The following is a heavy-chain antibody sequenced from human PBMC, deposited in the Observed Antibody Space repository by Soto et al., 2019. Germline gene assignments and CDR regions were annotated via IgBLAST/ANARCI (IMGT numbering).Heavy chain of an antibody. D-gene: IGHD2-21*02. CDR1: GYTFTSYY. CDR2: INPSGGST. Sequence: VAPVKVSCKASGYTFTSYYMHWVRQAPGQGLEWMGIINPSGGSTSYAQKFQGRVTMTRDTSTSTVYMELSSLRSEDTAVYYCARGIVVVTAIWVATPYGMDVWGQGTTVTVSS. CDR3: ARGIVVVTAIWVATPYGMDV. J-gene: IGHJ6*02. V-gene: IGHV1-46*01.